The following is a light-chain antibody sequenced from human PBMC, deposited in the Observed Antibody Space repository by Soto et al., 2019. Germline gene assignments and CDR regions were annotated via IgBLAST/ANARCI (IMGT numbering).Light chain of an antibody. V-gene: IGLV6-57*03. CDR2: EDN. J-gene: IGLJ1*01. Sequence: NFMLTQPHSVSESPGKTVTISCTRSSGSIASGYVQCYQQRPGSAPTTVIYEDNQRPSGVPDRFSGSIDTSSNSASLTISGLKTEDEADYYCQSYHSSTPYVFGTGTKLTVL. CDR1: SGSIASGY. CDR3: QSYHSSTPYV.